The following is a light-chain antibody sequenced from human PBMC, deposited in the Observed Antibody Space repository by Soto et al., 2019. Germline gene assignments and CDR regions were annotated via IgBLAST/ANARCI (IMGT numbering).Light chain of an antibody. CDR3: QQYGSSPCT. CDR1: QSVSSSF. V-gene: IGKV3-20*01. Sequence: EIVMTHSPATLSVSPCEGAALSLSASQSVSSSFLAWYQQKVGQAPRLLIYGASSRATGIPDRFSGSGSGTDFTLTISRLEPEDFAVYYCQQYGSSPCTFGQGTRLEIK. J-gene: IGKJ5*01. CDR2: GAS.